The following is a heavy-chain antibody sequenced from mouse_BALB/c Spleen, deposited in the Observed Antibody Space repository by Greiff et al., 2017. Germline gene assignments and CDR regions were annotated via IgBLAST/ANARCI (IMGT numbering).Heavy chain of an antibody. J-gene: IGHJ4*01. CDR3: AREYYGGRNPMDY. CDR1: GYTFTSYY. V-gene: IGHV1S56*01. D-gene: IGHD1-2*01. Sequence: QVQLQQSGPELVKPGASVRISCKASGYTFTSYYIHWVKQRPGQGLEWIGWIYPGNVNTKYNEKFKGKATLTADKSSSTAYMQLSSLTSEDSAVYFCAREYYGGRNPMDYWGQGTSVTVSS. CDR2: IYPGNVNT.